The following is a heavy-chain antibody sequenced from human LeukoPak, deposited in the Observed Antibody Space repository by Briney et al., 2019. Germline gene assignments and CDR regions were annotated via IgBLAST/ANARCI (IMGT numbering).Heavy chain of an antibody. Sequence: GGSLRLPCAASGFTFDDYAMHWVRQAPGKGLEWVSGTSWNSGSIGYADSVKGRFTISRDNAKNSLYLQMNSLRAEDMALYYCAKDMSSGSFRDGFDIWGQGTMVTVSS. D-gene: IGHD6-19*01. J-gene: IGHJ3*02. CDR1: GFTFDDYA. V-gene: IGHV3-9*03. CDR3: AKDMSSGSFRDGFDI. CDR2: TSWNSGSI.